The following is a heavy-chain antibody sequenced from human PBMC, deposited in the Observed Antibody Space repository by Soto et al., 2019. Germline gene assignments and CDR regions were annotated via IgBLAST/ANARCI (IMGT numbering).Heavy chain of an antibody. D-gene: IGHD2-15*01. CDR2: ISWDSGVI. CDR3: VKDNVGVYCSGGSCYFDY. V-gene: IGHV3-9*01. Sequence: EVHLVESGGGLAQPGRSLRLSCVASGFSLDHYAMHWVRQAPGKGLEWVSGISWDSGVIDYADSVRGRFTISRDNAKNSLYLQMTSLRAEDTALYYCVKDNVGVYCSGGSCYFDYWGQGSLVIVSS. J-gene: IGHJ4*02. CDR1: GFSLDHYA.